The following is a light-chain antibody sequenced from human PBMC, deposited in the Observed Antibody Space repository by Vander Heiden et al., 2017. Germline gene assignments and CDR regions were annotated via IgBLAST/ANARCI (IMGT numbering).Light chain of an antibody. CDR3: QVWDSISDHLV. Sequence: TQPPSVSVAPGQTARITCGGDNIGSKSVHWYQQESGQAPVLVVYDDSDRPSGIPERVSGFNSGNTATLTISRVEAGDEADYYCQVWDSISDHLVFGGGTKLSVL. CDR2: DDS. V-gene: IGLV3-21*02. J-gene: IGLJ2*01. CDR1: NIGSKS.